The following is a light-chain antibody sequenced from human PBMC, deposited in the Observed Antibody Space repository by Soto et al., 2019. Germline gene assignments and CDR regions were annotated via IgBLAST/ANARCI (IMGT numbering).Light chain of an antibody. J-gene: IGLJ1*01. CDR3: AAWDDSLNGYV. Sequence: PPSASGTPGQRVTISCSGSSSNIGSNTVSWYQQFPGTAPKLLIYFNIQRPSGVPDRFSGSKSGTSASLAISGLQSEDEADYYCAAWDDSLNGYVFGTGTKVTVL. CDR1: SSNIGSNT. V-gene: IGLV1-44*01. CDR2: FNI.